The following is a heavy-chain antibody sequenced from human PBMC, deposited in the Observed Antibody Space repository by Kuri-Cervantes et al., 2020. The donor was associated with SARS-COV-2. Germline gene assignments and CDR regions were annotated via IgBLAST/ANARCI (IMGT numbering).Heavy chain of an antibody. Sequence: SETLSLTCTVSGGSISSSSYYWGWLRQPPGKGLEWIGSIYYSGSTYYNPSLKSRVTISVDTSKNQFSLKLSSVTAADTAVYYCARQGYSSGWYSFDYWGQGTLVTVSS. D-gene: IGHD6-19*01. V-gene: IGHV4-39*01. CDR3: ARQGYSSGWYSFDY. CDR1: GGSISSSSYY. CDR2: IYYSGST. J-gene: IGHJ4*02.